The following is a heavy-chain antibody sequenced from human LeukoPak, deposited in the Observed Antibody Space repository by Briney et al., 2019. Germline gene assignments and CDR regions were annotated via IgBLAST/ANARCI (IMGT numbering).Heavy chain of an antibody. J-gene: IGHJ3*02. CDR2: INHSGST. V-gene: IGHV4-39*07. D-gene: IGHD3-16*01. Sequence: PSETLSLTCIVSGGSISSSSHYWGWIRQPPGKGLEWIGEINHSGSTNYNPSLKSRVTISVDTSKNQFSLKLSSVTAADTAVYYCATQGGRSFPIWGQGTMVTVSS. CDR3: ATQGGRSFPI. CDR1: GGSISSSSHY.